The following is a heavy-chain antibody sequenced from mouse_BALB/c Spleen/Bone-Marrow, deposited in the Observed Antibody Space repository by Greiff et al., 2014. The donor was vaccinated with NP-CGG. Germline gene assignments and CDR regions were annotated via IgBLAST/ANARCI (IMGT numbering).Heavy chain of an antibody. J-gene: IGHJ1*01. V-gene: IGHV1S56*01. D-gene: IGHD2-14*01. CDR2: IYPGDGST. CDR1: GYTFTSYF. CDR3: AYYRYDEYFDV. Sequence: LVESGPELVKPGASVKMSCKASGYTFTSYFIHWVKQRPGQGLEWIGWIYPGDGSTKYNEKFKGKTTLTADKSSSTAYMLLSSLTSEDSAIFFCAYYRYDEYFDVWGAGTTVTVSS.